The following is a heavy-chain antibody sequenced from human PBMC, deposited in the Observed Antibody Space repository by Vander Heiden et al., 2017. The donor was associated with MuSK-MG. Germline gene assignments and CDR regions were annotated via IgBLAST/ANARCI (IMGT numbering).Heavy chain of an antibody. CDR2: ISSSSSYI. D-gene: IGHD6-13*01. V-gene: IGHV3-21*03. CDR3: GIGAAAIHAAFDI. J-gene: IGHJ3*02. Sequence: EVQLVESGGGLVKPGGSLRLSCAASGFTFSSYSMNWVRQAPGKGLEWVSSISSSSSYIYDADAVKGRFTTARDNAKNSLYLQIKRMRAEDTAVYCCGIGAAAIHAAFDIWGQGTMVTVSS. CDR1: GFTFSSYS.